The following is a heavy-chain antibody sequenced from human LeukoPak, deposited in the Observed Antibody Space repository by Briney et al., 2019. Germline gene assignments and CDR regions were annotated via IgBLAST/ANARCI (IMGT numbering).Heavy chain of an antibody. J-gene: IGHJ4*02. CDR1: GLTFSNAW. Sequence: PGGSLRLSCAASGLTFSNAWVSWVRQAPGKGLEWVGRIKSKADGGTTEYAAPVKGRFTISRDDSKNILSLQMNSLKTEDTAVYYCTTPRREIAVAGGDYWGQGTLVTVSS. D-gene: IGHD6-19*01. V-gene: IGHV3-15*01. CDR2: IKSKADGGTT. CDR3: TTPRREIAVAGGDY.